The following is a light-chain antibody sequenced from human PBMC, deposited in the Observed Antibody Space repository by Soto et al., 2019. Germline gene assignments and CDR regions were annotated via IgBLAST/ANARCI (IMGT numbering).Light chain of an antibody. CDR3: QQFNNWPPIT. V-gene: IGKV3-15*01. CDR2: GAS. CDR1: QSVSSN. J-gene: IGKJ5*01. Sequence: EIVMTQSPATLSVSPGERATLSCRASQSVSSNLAWYQQKPGQAPRLLIFGASTRATGIPARFSGSGSGTEFTLTISSLQSEDFAIYYCQQFNNWPPITFGQGTRLEIK.